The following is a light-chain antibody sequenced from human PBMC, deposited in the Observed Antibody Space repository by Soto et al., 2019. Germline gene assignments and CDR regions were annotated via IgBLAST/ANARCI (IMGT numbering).Light chain of an antibody. CDR2: GAS. CDR1: QAISGNY. J-gene: IGKJ2*02. CDR3: HQNYDLPWT. Sequence: ENALTQSPASLAFFPGESVTLSCRTSQAISGNYLSWYQRRPGQAPRLLIFGASIRATDIPARFSGSGSGRDFTLAITSLEPEDFAVYYCHQNYDLPWTFGQGTKLEMK. V-gene: IGKV3D-7*01.